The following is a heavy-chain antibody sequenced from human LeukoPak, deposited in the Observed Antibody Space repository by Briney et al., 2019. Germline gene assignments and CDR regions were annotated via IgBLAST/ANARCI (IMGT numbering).Heavy chain of an antibody. CDR3: ARDVGFIVGATPGAFDI. Sequence: GGSLRLSCAASGFIVSSNYMTWVRQAPGKGLEWVSVIYSGGSTYYADSVEGRFTISRDTPKNTLYLQMNSLRADDTAVYYCARDVGFIVGATPGAFDIWGQGTMVTVTS. D-gene: IGHD1-26*01. CDR2: IYSGGST. J-gene: IGHJ3*02. V-gene: IGHV3-66*01. CDR1: GFIVSSNY.